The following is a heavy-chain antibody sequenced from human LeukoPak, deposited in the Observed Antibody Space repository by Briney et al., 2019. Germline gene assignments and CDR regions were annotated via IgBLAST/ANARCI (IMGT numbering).Heavy chain of an antibody. J-gene: IGHJ4*02. CDR3: AREADDSSGYQYYFDY. V-gene: IGHV4-4*02. Sequence: SGTLSLTCAVSGGSISSSNWWSWVRQPPGKGLEWIGEIYHSGSTNYNPSLKSRVTISVDKSKNQFSLKLSSVTAADTAAYYCAREADDSSGYQYYFDYWGQGTLVTVSS. CDR2: IYHSGST. D-gene: IGHD3-22*01. CDR1: GGSISSSNW.